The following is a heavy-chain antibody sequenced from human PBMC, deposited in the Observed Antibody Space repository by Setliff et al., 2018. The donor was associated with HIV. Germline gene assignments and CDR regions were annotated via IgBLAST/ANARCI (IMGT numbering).Heavy chain of an antibody. Sequence: PGGSLRLSCAASGFTFSSYSMNWVRQAPGKGLEWVSSISSSSSYIYYADSVKGRFTISRDNAKNSLYLQMNSLRAEDTAVYYCAKDYDRGYNWYYFDYWGPGTLVTVSS. CDR2: ISSSSSYI. D-gene: IGHD1-1*01. V-gene: IGHV3-21*01. J-gene: IGHJ4*02. CDR3: AKDYDRGYNWYYFDY. CDR1: GFTFSSYS.